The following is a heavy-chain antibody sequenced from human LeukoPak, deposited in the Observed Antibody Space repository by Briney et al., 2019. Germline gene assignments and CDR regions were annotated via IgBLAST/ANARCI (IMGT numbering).Heavy chain of an antibody. V-gene: IGHV1-18*01. CDR2: ISAYNGYT. CDR3: AREEEYCSSNRCYVSAFDI. Sequence: ASVKVSCKASGYTFTSYGLSWVRQAPGQGLEWMGWISAYNGYTNYAQKLQGRVTMTTDTSTSTAYMELRSLRSDDTAVYYCAREEEYCSSNRCYVSAFDIWGQGTMVTVSS. J-gene: IGHJ3*02. CDR1: GYTFTSYG. D-gene: IGHD2-2*01.